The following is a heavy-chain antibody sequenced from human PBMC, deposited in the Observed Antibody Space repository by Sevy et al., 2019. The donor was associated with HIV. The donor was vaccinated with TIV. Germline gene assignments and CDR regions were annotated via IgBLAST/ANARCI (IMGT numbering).Heavy chain of an antibody. V-gene: IGHV4-30-4*01. CDR3: ARGVGGPGVMITFRGVKYAFDI. D-gene: IGHD3-16*01. J-gene: IGHJ3*02. Sequence: SETLSLSCTVSGGSISSGDYYWSWIRQTPGKGLEWIGYIHYGGNTYYNPSLKSRLTLLVDTSKHRFSLRRTSVTAADSAVYFCARGVGGPGVMITFRGVKYAFDIWGQGTVVTVSS. CDR2: IHYGGNT. CDR1: GGSISSGDYY.